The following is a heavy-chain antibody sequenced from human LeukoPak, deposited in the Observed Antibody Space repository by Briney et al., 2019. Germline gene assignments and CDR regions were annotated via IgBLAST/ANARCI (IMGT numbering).Heavy chain of an antibody. CDR2: INSDGSST. Sequence: PGGSLRLSCAASGFTFSSYWMHWVRQAPGKGLVWVSRINSDGSSTSYADSVKGRFTISRDDAKNTLYLQMNSLRAEDTAVYYCARGGPYDSSGYYYPPFDYWGQGTLVTVSS. CDR3: ARGGPYDSSGYYYPPFDY. J-gene: IGHJ4*02. D-gene: IGHD3-22*01. V-gene: IGHV3-74*01. CDR1: GFTFSSYW.